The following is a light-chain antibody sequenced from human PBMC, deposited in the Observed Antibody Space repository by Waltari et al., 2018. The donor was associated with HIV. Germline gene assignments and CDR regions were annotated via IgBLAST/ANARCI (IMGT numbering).Light chain of an antibody. J-gene: IGKJ3*01. CDR3: QQRSNWPIFT. Sequence: EIVLTQSPATLSLSPGERTTLSSRASQSISTYLAWYQQKPGQAPRLLIYDASNRSKGIPARFSGSGSGTDLSLTISSLEPEEFAVDYCQQRSNWPIFTFGPGTKVDIK. CDR1: QSISTY. V-gene: IGKV3-11*01. CDR2: DAS.